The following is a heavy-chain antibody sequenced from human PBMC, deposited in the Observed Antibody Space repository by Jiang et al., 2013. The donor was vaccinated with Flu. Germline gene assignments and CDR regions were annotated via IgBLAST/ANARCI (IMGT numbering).Heavy chain of an antibody. D-gene: IGHD2-2*01. J-gene: IGHJ5*02. Sequence: KPSETLSLTCTVSGGSISSSSYYWGWIRQPPGKGLEWIGSIYYSGSTYYNPSLKSRVTISVDTYKNQFSLKLSSVTAADTAVYYCARHNFQYQLLWRDNWFDPWGQGTLVTVSS. CDR1: GGSISSSSYY. CDR3: ARHNFQYQLLWRDNWFDP. V-gene: IGHV4-39*01. CDR2: IYYSGST.